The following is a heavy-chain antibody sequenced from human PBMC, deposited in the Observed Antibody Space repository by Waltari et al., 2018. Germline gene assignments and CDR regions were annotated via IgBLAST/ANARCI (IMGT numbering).Heavy chain of an antibody. J-gene: IGHJ3*02. V-gene: IGHV3-30*02. CDR1: GFTFSSYG. CDR3: AKGVPDAFDI. CDR2: IRYDGSNK. Sequence: QVQLVESGGGVVQPGGSLRLSCAASGFTFSSYGMHWVRQAPGKGLGWVAFIRYDGSNKYYADSVKGRFTISRDNSKNTLYLQMNSLRAEDTAVYYCAKGVPDAFDIWGQGTMVTVSS. D-gene: IGHD2-2*01.